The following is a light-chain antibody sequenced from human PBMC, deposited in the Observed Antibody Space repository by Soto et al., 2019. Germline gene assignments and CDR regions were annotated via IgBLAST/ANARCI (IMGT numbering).Light chain of an antibody. V-gene: IGKV1-27*01. J-gene: IGKJ5*01. CDR3: QQYNNWPPIT. Sequence: DSQRPQSPSSLSASVGDRVTITCRSSLPISNYLAWYQQKPGKIPNLLIYAASTLQAGVPSRFSGGGSGTDFTLTISRLEPEDFAVYYCQQYNNWPPITFGQGTRLEIK. CDR1: LPISNY. CDR2: AAS.